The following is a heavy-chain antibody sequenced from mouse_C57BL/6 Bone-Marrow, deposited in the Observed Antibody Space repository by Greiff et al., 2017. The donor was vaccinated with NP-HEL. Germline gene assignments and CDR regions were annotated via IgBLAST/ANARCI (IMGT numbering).Heavy chain of an antibody. J-gene: IGHJ2*01. CDR2: IYPGSGST. V-gene: IGHV1-55*01. CDR1: GYTFTSYW. D-gene: IGHD1-1*01. Sequence: QVQLQQPGAELVKPGASVKMSCKASGYTFTSYWITWVKQRPGQGLEWIGDIYPGSGSTNYNEKFKSKATLTVDTSSSTAYMQLRSLTSEDSAVYYCARRRALYDGSSLDYWGQGTTLTVSS. CDR3: ARRRALYDGSSLDY.